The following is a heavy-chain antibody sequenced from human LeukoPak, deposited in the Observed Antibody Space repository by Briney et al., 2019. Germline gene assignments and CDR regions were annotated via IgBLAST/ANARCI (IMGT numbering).Heavy chain of an antibody. V-gene: IGHV1-18*01. J-gene: IGHJ3*02. CDR1: GYTFTNYG. Sequence: ASVKVSCKASGYTFTNYGITWVRQAPGQGLEWVGWISGYNGYTNYAQKVQDRVTMTTDTSTNTAYMELRRLRSDDTAVYYCAKDLGERWQRWTDAFDIWGQGTMVTVSS. CDR2: ISGYNGYT. D-gene: IGHD5-12*01. CDR3: AKDLGERWQRWTDAFDI.